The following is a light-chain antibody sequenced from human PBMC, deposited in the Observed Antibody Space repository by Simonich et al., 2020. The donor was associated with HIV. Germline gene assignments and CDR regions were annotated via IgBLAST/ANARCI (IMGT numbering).Light chain of an antibody. Sequence: DIVMTQSPDSLAVSLGERATINCKSSQSVLYSSSNKNDLAWYQQKPGQPPKLLIYWASTRESGVPGRFRGSGSGTDFTLTISSLQAEDVAVYYCQQYYSTPLTFGGGTKVEIK. CDR1: QSVLYSSSNKND. CDR2: WAS. J-gene: IGKJ4*01. CDR3: QQYYSTPLT. V-gene: IGKV4-1*01.